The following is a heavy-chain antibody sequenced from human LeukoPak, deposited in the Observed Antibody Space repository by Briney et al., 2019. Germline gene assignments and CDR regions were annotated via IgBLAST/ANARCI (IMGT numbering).Heavy chain of an antibody. CDR2: ISSSGSTI. D-gene: IGHD4-17*01. Sequence: PGGSLRLSCAASGFTFSDYYMSWIRQAPGKGLEWVSYISSSGSTIYYADSVKGRFTISRDNAKNSLYLQMNSLRAEDAAVYYCARDDYGDYVPFDYWGQGTLVTVSS. CDR3: ARDDYGDYVPFDY. V-gene: IGHV3-11*01. J-gene: IGHJ4*02. CDR1: GFTFSDYY.